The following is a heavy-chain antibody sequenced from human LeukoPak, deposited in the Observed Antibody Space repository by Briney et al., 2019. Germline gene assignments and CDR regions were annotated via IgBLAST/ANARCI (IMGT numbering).Heavy chain of an antibody. CDR2: IIPIFGTA. Sequence: GASVKVSCKASGGTFSSYAISWVRQAPGQGLEWMGGIIPIFGTANYAQKFQGRVTITTDESTSTAYMELSSLRSEDTAVYYCASRLDDSSGYYGYWGQGTLVTASS. D-gene: IGHD3-22*01. V-gene: IGHV1-69*05. CDR3: ASRLDDSSGYYGY. CDR1: GGTFSSYA. J-gene: IGHJ4*02.